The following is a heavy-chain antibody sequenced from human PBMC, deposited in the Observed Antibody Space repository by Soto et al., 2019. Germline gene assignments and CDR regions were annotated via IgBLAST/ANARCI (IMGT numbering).Heavy chain of an antibody. CDR3: ARSSTSKYYYYYGMDV. V-gene: IGHV3-74*01. J-gene: IGHJ6*02. D-gene: IGHD2-2*01. CDR2: INSDGSST. CDR1: GFTFSSYW. Sequence: GGSLRLSCAASGFTFSSYWMHWVRQAPGKGLVWVSRINSDGSSTSYADSVKGRFTISGDNAKNTLYLQMNSLRAEDTAVYYCARSSTSKYYYYYGMDVWGQGTTVTVSS.